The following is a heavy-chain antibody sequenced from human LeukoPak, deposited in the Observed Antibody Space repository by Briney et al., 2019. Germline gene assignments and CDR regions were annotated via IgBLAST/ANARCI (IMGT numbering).Heavy chain of an antibody. V-gene: IGHV3-23*01. CDR3: AKASWVSSADAVL. D-gene: IGHD3-16*01. Sequence: GGSLRLSCVASGFIFRDYAMSWVRQTPAGGLEWVSSLRGDGETFYTGSVKGRFTLSRDHSRNMVYLQLSNLRVEDTAVYYCAKASWVSSADAVLWGQGTLVTVS. CDR2: LRGDGET. J-gene: IGHJ4*02. CDR1: GFIFRDYA.